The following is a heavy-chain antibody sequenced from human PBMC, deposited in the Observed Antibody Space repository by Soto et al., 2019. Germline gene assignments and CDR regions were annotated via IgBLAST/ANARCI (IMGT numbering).Heavy chain of an antibody. V-gene: IGHV3-30*18. CDR3: AKESTVRAAREIDW. D-gene: IGHD4-17*01. CDR1: RFTFSNYG. J-gene: IGHJ4*02. Sequence: GGSLRLSCAASRFTFSNYGMHWVRQAPGKGLEWVAVISFDGNVKYYADSVKGRFTISRDNSKNTLYLQMNGLRVEDTAVYFCAKESTVRAAREIDWWGQGTQVTVSS. CDR2: ISFDGNVK.